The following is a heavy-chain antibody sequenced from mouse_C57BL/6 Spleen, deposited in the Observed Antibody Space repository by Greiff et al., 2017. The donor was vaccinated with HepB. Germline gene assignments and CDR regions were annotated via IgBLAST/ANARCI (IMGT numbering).Heavy chain of an antibody. J-gene: IGHJ1*03. CDR1: GYAFSSYW. V-gene: IGHV1-80*01. CDR2: IYPGDGDT. D-gene: IGHD2-2*01. CDR3: ARGRGYYWYFDV. Sequence: LEESGAELVKPGASVKISCKASGYAFSSYWMNWVKQRPGKGLEWIGQIYPGDGDTNYNGKFKGKATLTADKSSSTAYMQLSSLTSEDSAVKICARGRGYYWYFDVWGTGTTVTVSS.